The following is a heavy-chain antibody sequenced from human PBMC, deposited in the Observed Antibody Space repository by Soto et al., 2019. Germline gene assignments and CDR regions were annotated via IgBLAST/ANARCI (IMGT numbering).Heavy chain of an antibody. D-gene: IGHD2-15*01. CDR2: LIPILGTA. Sequence: QVQLVQSGAEVKKPGSSVKVSCKASGGTFSSYAISWVRQAPGQGREWMGGLIPILGTANYAQKFQGRVTVTADESTSTAYMELSSLRSEDTAVYYCAGEGADYSFYCYYGMDAWGQGATVTVSS. CDR1: GGTFSSYA. J-gene: IGHJ6*02. V-gene: IGHV1-69*01. CDR3: AGEGADYSFYCYYGMDA.